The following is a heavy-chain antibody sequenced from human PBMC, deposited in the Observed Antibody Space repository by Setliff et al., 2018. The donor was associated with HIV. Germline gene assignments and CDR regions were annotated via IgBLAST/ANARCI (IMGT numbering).Heavy chain of an antibody. CDR1: GGSISTYY. V-gene: IGHV4-59*08. CDR3: ARRPPLTTGREYYFDF. CDR2: IYFTGSS. Sequence: SETLSLTCTVSGGSISTYYWSWIRQPPGKGLEWIGSIYFTGSSDNNPSLKSRVTLSIDTSKNQFSLKLNAVTAADTAVYYCARRPPLTTGREYYFDFWGQGTLVTVSS. D-gene: IGHD1-1*01. J-gene: IGHJ4*02.